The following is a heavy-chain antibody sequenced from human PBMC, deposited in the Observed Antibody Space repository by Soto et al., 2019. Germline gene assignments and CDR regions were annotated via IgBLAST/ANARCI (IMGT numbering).Heavy chain of an antibody. J-gene: IGHJ3*02. V-gene: IGHV1-69*12. CDR2: IIPIFGTA. D-gene: IGHD4-17*01. CDR3: ARESTVFDAFDI. CDR1: GGTFSSYA. Sequence: QVQLVQSGAEVKKPGSSVKVSCKASGGTFSSYAISWVRQAPGQGLEWMGGIIPIFGTASYAQKFQGRVTITGDESTSTAYMELSSLRAEDTAVYYWARESTVFDAFDIWGQGTMVTVSS.